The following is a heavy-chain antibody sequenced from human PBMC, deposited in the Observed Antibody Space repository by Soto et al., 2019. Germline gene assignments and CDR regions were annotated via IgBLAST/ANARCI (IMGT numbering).Heavy chain of an antibody. CDR3: AREVYYYGSSGYYPPLGY. D-gene: IGHD3-22*01. V-gene: IGHV1-46*01. CDR1: GYTFTSYY. J-gene: IGHJ4*02. Sequence: ASVKVSCKASGYTFTSYYMHWVRQAPGQGLEWMGIINPSGGSTSYAQKFQGRVTMTRDTSTSTVYMELSSLRSEDTAVYYCAREVYYYGSSGYYPPLGYWGQGTLVTVSS. CDR2: INPSGGST.